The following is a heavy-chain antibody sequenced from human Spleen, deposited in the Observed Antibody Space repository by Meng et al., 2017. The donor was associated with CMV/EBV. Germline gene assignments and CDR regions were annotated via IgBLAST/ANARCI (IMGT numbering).Heavy chain of an antibody. J-gene: IGHJ4*02. V-gene: IGHV3-7*01. Sequence: GGSLRLSCVASGITFSDYWMTWVRQAPGRGLEWVADISPDASETHYVDSVRGRFTISRDNAKNSVYLQMDSLRAEDTAVYYCARVSLGYSSSWYFFDFWGQGTLVTVSS. CDR3: ARVSLGYSSSWYFFDF. D-gene: IGHD6-13*01. CDR2: ISPDASET. CDR1: GITFSDYW.